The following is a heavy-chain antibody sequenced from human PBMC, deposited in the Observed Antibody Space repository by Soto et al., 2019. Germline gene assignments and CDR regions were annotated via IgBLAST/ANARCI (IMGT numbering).Heavy chain of an antibody. J-gene: IGHJ4*02. D-gene: IGHD1-26*01. CDR2: IYHSGST. Sequence: SETLSLTCAVSGGSISSGGYSWSWIRQPPGKGLEWIGYIYHSGSTYYNPSLKSRVTISVDRSKNQFSLKLSSATAADTAVYYCARHGGSYSFDYWGQGTLVTVSS. CDR3: ARHGGSYSFDY. V-gene: IGHV4-30-2*01. CDR1: GGSISSGGYS.